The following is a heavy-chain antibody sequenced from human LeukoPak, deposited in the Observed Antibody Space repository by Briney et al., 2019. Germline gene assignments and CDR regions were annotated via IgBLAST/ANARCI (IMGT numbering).Heavy chain of an antibody. D-gene: IGHD6-13*01. V-gene: IGHV4-34*01. J-gene: IGHJ4*02. CDR3: ARVGRAAAGTY. CDR1: GGSFSGYY. CDR2: INHSGST. Sequence: TSETLSLTCAVYGGSFSGYYWSWIRQPPGKGLEWIVEINHSGSTNYNPSLKSRVTISVDTSKNQFSLKLSSVTAADTAVYYCARVGRAAAGTYWGQGTLVTVSS.